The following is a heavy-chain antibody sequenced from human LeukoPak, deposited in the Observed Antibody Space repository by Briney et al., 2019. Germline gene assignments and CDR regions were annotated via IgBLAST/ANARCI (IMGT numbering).Heavy chain of an antibody. CDR2: ISAYNGNT. Sequence: ASVKVSCKASGYTFTSYGISWVRQAPGRGLEWMGWISAYNGNTNYAQKLQGRVTMTTDTSTRTAYMELRSLRVDDTAVYYCARDGGYGDYGVQYFDYWGQGTLVTVSS. CDR1: GYTFTSYG. V-gene: IGHV1-18*01. CDR3: ARDGGYGDYGVQYFDY. D-gene: IGHD4-17*01. J-gene: IGHJ4*02.